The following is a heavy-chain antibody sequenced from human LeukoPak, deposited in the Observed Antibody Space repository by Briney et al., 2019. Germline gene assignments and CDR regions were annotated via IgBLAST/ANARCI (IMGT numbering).Heavy chain of an antibody. V-gene: IGHV3-23*01. CDR2: ISGSGGST. CDR1: GFTFSSYG. D-gene: IGHD2-15*01. J-gene: IGHJ4*02. Sequence: PGGSLRLSCAASGFTFSSYGMSWVRQAPGKGLEWVSAISGSGGSTYYADSVKGRFTISRDNAKNSLYLQMNSLRAEDTAVYYCARDRGCSGGSCYDGSDYWGQGTLVTVSS. CDR3: ARDRGCSGGSCYDGSDY.